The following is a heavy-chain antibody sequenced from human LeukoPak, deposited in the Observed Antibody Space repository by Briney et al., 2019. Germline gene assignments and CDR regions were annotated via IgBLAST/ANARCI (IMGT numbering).Heavy chain of an antibody. CDR1: GYNFTNYW. D-gene: IGHD6-6*01. Sequence: GESLKISCKGFGYNFTNYWISWLRQMPGKGLEWMGTIDPSDSYNNYSPSFQGHVTISADKSISTAYLQWSSLKASDTAMYYCARAYSRSRFDYWGQGTLVTVSS. V-gene: IGHV5-10-1*01. CDR3: ARAYSRSRFDY. CDR2: IDPSDSYN. J-gene: IGHJ4*02.